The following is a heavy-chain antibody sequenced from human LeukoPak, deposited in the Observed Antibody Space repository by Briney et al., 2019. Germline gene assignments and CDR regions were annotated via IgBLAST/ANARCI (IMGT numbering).Heavy chain of an antibody. J-gene: IGHJ3*01. D-gene: IGHD4/OR15-4a*01. V-gene: IGHV3-74*01. CDR2: IDPDDSGS. CDR1: GFTFSRYW. CDR3: AGVRAGANLAFDV. Sequence: PGGSLRLSCAASGFTFSRYWMHWVRQAPGEGLVWVSRIDPDDSGSSYADSVKGRFTISRDNAKNRLWLQMNSLRADDTAVYYCAGVRAGANLAFDVWGQGTVVAVSS.